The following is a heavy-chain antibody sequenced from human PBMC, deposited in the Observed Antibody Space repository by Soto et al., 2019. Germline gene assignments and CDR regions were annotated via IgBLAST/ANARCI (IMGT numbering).Heavy chain of an antibody. Sequence: PSETLSLTCAVSGVSISSGNWWTWVRQSPQRGLEYIGEIFHDGTANYYPSFERRVAISVDTSKNQSSLILTSVTAADTAIYFCARLVYDTRLNYMYFDFWGQGTLVTVSS. V-gene: IGHV4-4*02. J-gene: IGHJ4*02. CDR1: GVSISSGNW. D-gene: IGHD3-10*01. CDR2: IFHDGTA. CDR3: ARLVYDTRLNYMYFDF.